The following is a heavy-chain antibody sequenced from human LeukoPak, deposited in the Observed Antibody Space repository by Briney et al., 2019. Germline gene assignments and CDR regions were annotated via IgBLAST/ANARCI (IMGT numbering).Heavy chain of an antibody. J-gene: IGHJ3*02. CDR3: ASTLTRRDAFDI. V-gene: IGHV4-39*07. D-gene: IGHD1-14*01. CDR2: IYYSGST. Sequence: SETLSLTCTVSGGSISSSSYYWGWIRQPPGKGLEWIGSIYYSGSTYYNPSLKSRVTISVDTSKNQFSLKLSSVTAADTAVYYCASTLTRRDAFDIWGQGTMVTVSS. CDR1: GGSISSSSYY.